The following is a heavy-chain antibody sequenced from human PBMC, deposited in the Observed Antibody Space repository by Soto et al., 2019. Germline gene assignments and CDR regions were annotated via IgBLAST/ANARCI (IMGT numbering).Heavy chain of an antibody. Sequence: QVQLVQSGAEVKKPGASVKLSCKASGYTFTSYDINWVRQAAGQGLEWMGWVNPNSGNRDFAQKFQGRVTMTRDTSISTVYMELRSLRPEDTAVYYCARGVDNGSYYGGGYWGQGTLVTVSS. D-gene: IGHD1-26*01. J-gene: IGHJ4*02. CDR1: GYTFTSYD. V-gene: IGHV1-8*01. CDR2: VNPNSGNR. CDR3: ARGVDNGSYYGGGY.